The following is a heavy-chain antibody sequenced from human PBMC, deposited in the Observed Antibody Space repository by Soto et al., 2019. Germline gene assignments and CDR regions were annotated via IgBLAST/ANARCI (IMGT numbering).Heavy chain of an antibody. CDR2: INHSGST. Sequence: SETLSLTCAVSGGSISSSNWWSWIRQPPGKGLEWIGEINHSGSTNYNPSLKSRVTTSVDTSKNQFSLKLSSVTAADTAVYFCERRHGLDIDAYYWGQGILVTVS. D-gene: IGHD3-10*01. V-gene: IGHV4-4*02. CDR3: ERRHGLDIDAYY. CDR1: GGSISSSNW. J-gene: IGHJ4*02.